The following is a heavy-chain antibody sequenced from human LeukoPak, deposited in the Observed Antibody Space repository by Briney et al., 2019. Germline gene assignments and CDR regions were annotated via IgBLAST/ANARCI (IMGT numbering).Heavy chain of an antibody. D-gene: IGHD1-1*01. J-gene: IGHJ5*02. V-gene: IGHV5-51*01. CDR1: GYTFTTYW. CDR2: IYPGDSNI. Sequence: GESLKISCKGSGYTFTTYWIGWVRQMSGKGLEWMGIIYPGDSNIVYSPSFQGQVTISADKSISTSYLQWSSLKASDTAMYYCARQRGERWRNWFDPWGQGTLVTVSS. CDR3: ARQRGERWRNWFDP.